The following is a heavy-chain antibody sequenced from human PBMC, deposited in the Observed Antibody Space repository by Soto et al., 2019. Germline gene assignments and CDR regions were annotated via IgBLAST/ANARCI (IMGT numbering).Heavy chain of an antibody. CDR1: GFTFSSYA. J-gene: IGHJ4*02. D-gene: IGHD5-18*01. CDR2: ISGSGGST. V-gene: IGHV3-23*01. Sequence: HLGGSLRLSCAASGFTFSSYAMSWVRQAPGKGLEWVSAISGSGGSTYYADSVKGRFTISRDNSKNTLYLQMNSLRAEDTAVYYCAKDSGYSYGYLKRGVFDYWGQGTLVTVSS. CDR3: AKDSGYSYGYLKRGVFDY.